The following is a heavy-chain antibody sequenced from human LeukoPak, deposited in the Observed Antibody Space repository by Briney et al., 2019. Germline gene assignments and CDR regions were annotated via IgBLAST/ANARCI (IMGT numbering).Heavy chain of an antibody. V-gene: IGHV4-34*01. Sequence: SETLSLTSAVSGGSFSGYYWSWIRQPPGKGLEWIGEINHSGSTNYNPSLKSRVTISVDTSKNQFSLKLSSVTAADTAVYYCARLQYQLPLSYGMDVWGQGTTVTVSS. J-gene: IGHJ6*02. CDR1: GGSFSGYY. CDR3: ARLQYQLPLSYGMDV. D-gene: IGHD2-2*01. CDR2: INHSGST.